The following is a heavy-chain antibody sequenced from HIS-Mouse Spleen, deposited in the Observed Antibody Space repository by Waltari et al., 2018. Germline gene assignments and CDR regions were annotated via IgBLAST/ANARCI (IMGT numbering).Heavy chain of an antibody. Sequence: QVQLQESGPGLVKPSETLSLTCTVSGGSISSYYWSWIRQPPGKGLEWIGYIYYSGSTNYNPSIKSRVTISVDTSKNQFSLKLSSVTAADTAVYYCARRVGAKYYFDYWGQGTLVTVSS. CDR3: ARRVGAKYYFDY. D-gene: IGHD1-26*01. CDR2: IYYSGST. V-gene: IGHV4-59*08. J-gene: IGHJ4*02. CDR1: GGSISSYY.